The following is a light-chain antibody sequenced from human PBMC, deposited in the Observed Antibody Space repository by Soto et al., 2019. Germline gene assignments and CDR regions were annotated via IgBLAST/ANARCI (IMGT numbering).Light chain of an antibody. CDR2: GAS. V-gene: IGKV3-20*01. Sequence: EIVLTQSPGTLSLSPGERATLSCRASQSVSSSYLAWYQQKPGQDPSLLMYGASSRATGIPDRFSGSGSGTDFTLTINRLEPEDFAIYYCQQYGGSPPYTFGQGTKLEIK. J-gene: IGKJ2*01. CDR1: QSVSSSY. CDR3: QQYGGSPPYT.